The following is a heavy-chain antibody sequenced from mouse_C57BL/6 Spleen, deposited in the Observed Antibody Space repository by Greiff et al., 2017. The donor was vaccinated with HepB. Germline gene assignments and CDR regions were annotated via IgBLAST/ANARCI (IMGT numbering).Heavy chain of an antibody. CDR3: TSSVYYDPY. J-gene: IGHJ2*01. Sequence: EVQLKESGAELVRPGASVKLSCTASGFNIKDDYMHWVKQRPEQGLEWIGWIDPENGDTEYASKFQGKATITADTSSNTAYLQLSSLTSEDTAVYYCTSSVYYDPYWGQGTTLTVSS. CDR2: IDPENGDT. CDR1: GFNIKDDY. D-gene: IGHD2-4*01. V-gene: IGHV14-4*01.